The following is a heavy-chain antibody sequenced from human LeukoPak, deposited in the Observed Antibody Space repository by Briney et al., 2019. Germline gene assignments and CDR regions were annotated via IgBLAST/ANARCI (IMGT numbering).Heavy chain of an antibody. V-gene: IGHV3-7*01. D-gene: IGHD3-22*01. CDR1: GFTFSSYW. CDR3: ATQTYYYDSSGSSLRY. Sequence: GGSLRLSCAASGFTFSSYWMSWVRQAPGKGLEWVANIKQDGSEKYYVDSVKGRFTISRDNAKNSLYLQMNSLRAEDTAVYYCATQTYYYDSSGSSLRYWGQGTLVTVSS. CDR2: IKQDGSEK. J-gene: IGHJ4*02.